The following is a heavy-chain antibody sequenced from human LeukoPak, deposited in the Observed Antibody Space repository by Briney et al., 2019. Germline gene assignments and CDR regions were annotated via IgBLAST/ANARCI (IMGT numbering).Heavy chain of an antibody. CDR1: GYSFTSYW. V-gene: IGHV5-51*01. Sequence: GESLQISFQGSGYSFTSYWIGWVRPLPGKGLEWMGIIYPGDSDTRYSPSFQGQVTISADKSISTAYLQWSSLKASDTAMYYCARLGRVVTAPSNWFDHWGQGTLVTVSS. CDR3: ARLGRVVTAPSNWFDH. J-gene: IGHJ5*02. CDR2: IYPGDSDT. D-gene: IGHD2-21*02.